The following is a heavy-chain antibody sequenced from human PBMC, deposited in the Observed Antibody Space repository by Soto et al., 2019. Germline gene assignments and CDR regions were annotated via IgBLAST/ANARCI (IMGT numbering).Heavy chain of an antibody. CDR1: GYTFTSYY. D-gene: IGHD6-13*01. CDR3: VRVPMYSSSWYGLYYFDY. J-gene: IGHJ4*02. CDR2: INPSGGST. V-gene: IGHV1-46*01. Sequence: ASVKVSCKASGYTFTSYYMHWVRQAPGQGLEWMGIINPSGGSTSYAQKFQGRVTMTRDTSTSTVYMELSSLRSEDTAVYYCVRVPMYSSSWYGLYYFDYWGQGTLVTVSS.